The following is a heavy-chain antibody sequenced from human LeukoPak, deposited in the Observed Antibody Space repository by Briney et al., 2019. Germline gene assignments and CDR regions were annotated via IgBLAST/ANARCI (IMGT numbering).Heavy chain of an antibody. CDR2: ISWNSGSI. CDR1: GFTFDDYA. J-gene: IGHJ3*02. CDR3: AFRIVLMVPDAFDI. D-gene: IGHD2-8*01. Sequence: GRSLRLSCAASGFTFDDYAMHWVRQAPGKGLEWVSGISWNSGSIGYADSVKGRFTISRDNAKNSLYLQMNSLRAEDTAVYYCAFRIVLMVPDAFDIWGQGTMVTVSS. V-gene: IGHV3-9*01.